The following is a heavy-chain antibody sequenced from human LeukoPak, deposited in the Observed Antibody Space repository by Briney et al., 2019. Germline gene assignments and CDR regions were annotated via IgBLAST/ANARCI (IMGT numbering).Heavy chain of an antibody. CDR2: INHSGST. D-gene: IGHD1-26*01. CDR1: GGSFSGYY. Sequence: KTSETLSLTCAVYGGSFSGYYWSWIRQPPGKGLEWIGEINHSGSTNYNPSLKSRVTISVDTSKNQFSLKLSSVTAADTAVYYCARSGRNRVSWFDPWGQGTLVTVSS. V-gene: IGHV4-34*01. J-gene: IGHJ5*02. CDR3: ARSGRNRVSWFDP.